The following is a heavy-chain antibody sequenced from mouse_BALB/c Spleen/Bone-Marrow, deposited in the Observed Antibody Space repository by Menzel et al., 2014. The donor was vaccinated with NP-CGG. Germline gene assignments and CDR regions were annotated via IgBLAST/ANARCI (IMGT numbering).Heavy chain of an antibody. CDR2: IDPANGNT. D-gene: IGHD1-1*01. V-gene: IGHV14-3*02. CDR1: GFNIKDTY. Sequence: VQLQQSGAELVKPGASVKLSCTASGFNIKDTYMHWVKQRPEQGLEWIGRIDPANGNTKYDPKFQGKATITADTSSNTAYLQLRRLTSEDTSVYYCASYYYGSSLFAYWGQGTLVNVSA. J-gene: IGHJ3*01. CDR3: ASYYYGSSLFAY.